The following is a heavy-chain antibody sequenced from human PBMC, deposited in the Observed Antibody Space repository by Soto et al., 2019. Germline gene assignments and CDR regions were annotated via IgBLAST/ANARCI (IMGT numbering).Heavy chain of an antibody. Sequence: SETLSLTCTVSGGSISSYYWSWIRQPPGKGLEWIGYIYYSGSTNYNPSLKSRVTISVDTSKNQFSLKLSSVTVADTAVYYCARDRVNWGIDYWGQGTLVTVSS. CDR2: IYYSGST. CDR1: GGSISSYY. CDR3: ARDRVNWGIDY. V-gene: IGHV4-59*01. D-gene: IGHD7-27*01. J-gene: IGHJ4*02.